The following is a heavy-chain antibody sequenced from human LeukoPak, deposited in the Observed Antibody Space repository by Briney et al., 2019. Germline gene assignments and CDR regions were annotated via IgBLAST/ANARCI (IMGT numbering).Heavy chain of an antibody. Sequence: GRSLRLSCAASGFTFDDYAMHWVRQAPGKGLEWVSGISRNSGSIGYADSVKGRFTISRDNAKNSLYLQMNSLRAEDTALYYCAKDRNYDFWSGYDYWGQGTLVTVSS. CDR1: GFTFDDYA. D-gene: IGHD3-3*01. CDR3: AKDRNYDFWSGYDY. CDR2: ISRNSGSI. V-gene: IGHV3-9*01. J-gene: IGHJ4*02.